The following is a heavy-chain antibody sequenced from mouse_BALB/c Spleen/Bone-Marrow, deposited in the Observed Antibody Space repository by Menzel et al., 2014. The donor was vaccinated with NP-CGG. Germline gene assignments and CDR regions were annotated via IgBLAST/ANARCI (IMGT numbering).Heavy chain of an antibody. V-gene: IGHV1-7*01. CDR1: GYTFTSYW. CDR2: INPSTGYT. J-gene: IGHJ2*01. D-gene: IGHD2-3*01. CDR3: ARERYAGYYFDY. Sequence: QVRVKQSGAELAKPGASVKMSCKASGYTFTSYWMHWVKQRPGQGLEWIGYINPSTGYTEYNQKFKDKATLTADKSSSTAYMQLSSLTSEDSAVYYCARERYAGYYFDYWGQGTTLTASS.